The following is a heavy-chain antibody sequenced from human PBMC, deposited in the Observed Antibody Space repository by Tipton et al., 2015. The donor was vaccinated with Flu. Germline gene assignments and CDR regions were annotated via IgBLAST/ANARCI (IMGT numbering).Heavy chain of an antibody. Sequence: SLRLSCAASGFTFSSYSMNWVRQAPGKGLEWVSSISSSSSYIYYADSVKGRFTISRDNAKNSLYLQMNSLRAEDTAVYYCARDTYDFWSGYDNWFDPWGQGTLVTVSS. D-gene: IGHD3-3*01. V-gene: IGHV3-21*01. CDR1: GFTFSSYS. CDR3: ARDTYDFWSGYDNWFDP. J-gene: IGHJ5*02. CDR2: ISSSSSYI.